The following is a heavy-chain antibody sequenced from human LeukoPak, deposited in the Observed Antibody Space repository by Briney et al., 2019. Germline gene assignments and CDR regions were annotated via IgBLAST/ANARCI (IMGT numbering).Heavy chain of an antibody. CDR1: GFTFSSYW. CDR3: ARGFYGSGSYYPFDY. Sequence: GGSLRLSCAASGFTFSSYWMSWVRQAPGKELEWVANIKQDGSEKYYVDSVKGRFTISRDNAKNSLYLQMNSLRAEDTAVYYCARGFYGSGSYYPFDYWGQGTLVTVSS. J-gene: IGHJ4*02. D-gene: IGHD3-10*01. CDR2: IKQDGSEK. V-gene: IGHV3-7*01.